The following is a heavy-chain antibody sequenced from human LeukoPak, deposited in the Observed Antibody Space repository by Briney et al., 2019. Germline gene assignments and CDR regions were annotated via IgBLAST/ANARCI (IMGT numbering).Heavy chain of an antibody. Sequence: NSSETLSLTCTVSGGSISSSSYYWGWIRQPPGKGLEWIGSIYYSGTTYYNPSLKSRVTISVDTSRNQFSLNLSSMTAADTAVYYCARGRPYNVGLPPWFDPWGQGTLVTVSS. V-gene: IGHV4-39*07. CDR2: IYYSGTT. J-gene: IGHJ5*02. D-gene: IGHD1-14*01. CDR3: ARGRPYNVGLPPWFDP. CDR1: GGSISSSSYY.